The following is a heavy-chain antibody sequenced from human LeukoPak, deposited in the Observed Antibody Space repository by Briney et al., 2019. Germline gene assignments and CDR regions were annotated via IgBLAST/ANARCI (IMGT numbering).Heavy chain of an antibody. J-gene: IGHJ4*02. V-gene: IGHV5-51*01. CDR3: ARRDNGWLQIDY. D-gene: IGHD5-24*01. CDR2: IYPGDSDT. Sequence: GGSLQISFKGSGYRFTSYWIGWVRQLPGKGLEWMGIIYPGDSDTRYSPSFQGQVTISADKSISTAYLQWSSLKASDTAMYYCARRDNGWLQIDYWGQGTLVTVSS. CDR1: GYRFTSYW.